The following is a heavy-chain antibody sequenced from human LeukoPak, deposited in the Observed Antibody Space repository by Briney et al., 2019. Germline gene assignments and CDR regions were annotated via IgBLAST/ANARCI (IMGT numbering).Heavy chain of an antibody. Sequence: GGSLRLSCAASGFTFSSYGMHWVRQAPGKGLEWVAFIRYDGSNKYYADSVKGRFTISRDNSKNTLYLQMNSLRAEDTAVYYCAKDFRDYYDSSGYSYDAFDIWGQGTMVTVSS. CDR3: AKDFRDYYDSSGYSYDAFDI. D-gene: IGHD3-22*01. J-gene: IGHJ3*02. V-gene: IGHV3-30*02. CDR1: GFTFSSYG. CDR2: IRYDGSNK.